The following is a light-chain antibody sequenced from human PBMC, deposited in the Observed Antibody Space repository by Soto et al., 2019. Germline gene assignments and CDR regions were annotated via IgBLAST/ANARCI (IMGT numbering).Light chain of an antibody. Sequence: EIVMTQSPATLSVSPGERAIFSCRASQSVDSKLAWYQQKLGQAPRLLIYDASTRATGIPARFSGSGSGTEFTLTVSSLPSEDFAIYYCQQYYVWNTFGGGTKVEIK. CDR1: QSVDSK. CDR2: DAS. J-gene: IGKJ4*01. CDR3: QQYYVWNT. V-gene: IGKV3D-15*01.